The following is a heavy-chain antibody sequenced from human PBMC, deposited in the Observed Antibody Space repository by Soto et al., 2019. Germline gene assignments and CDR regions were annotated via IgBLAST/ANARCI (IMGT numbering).Heavy chain of an antibody. Sequence: QVQLVESGGGVVQPGRSLRLSCAASGFSFSSYGMHWDRQAPGKGLEWMAAISNDGRNKYYADSVKGRFTISRDNSKNTLYVQMNSLRAADTAVYYYAKAWGECNGDKCYYKYGMDVWGQGTTVTVSS. CDR1: GFSFSSYG. V-gene: IGHV3-30*18. CDR3: AKAWGECNGDKCYYKYGMDV. D-gene: IGHD2-8*01. CDR2: ISNDGRNK. J-gene: IGHJ6*02.